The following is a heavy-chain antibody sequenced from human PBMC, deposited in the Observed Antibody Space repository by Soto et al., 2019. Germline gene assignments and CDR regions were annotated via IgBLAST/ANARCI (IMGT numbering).Heavy chain of an antibody. CDR1: GFTFKSWA. D-gene: IGHD2-21*02. CDR3: AKCDCGGDWGVHHYDH. V-gene: IGHV3-23*01. J-gene: IGHJ5*02. Sequence: EVQLLESGGGLVQPGGSLRLSCAASGFTFKSWALSWVRQAPGKGLEWVSGISGGGEKIYYADSVKGRFTISRDNSKNTVSLQMNSLRVEDTALYYCAKCDCGGDWGVHHYDHWGQGSQVTVSS. CDR2: ISGGGEKI.